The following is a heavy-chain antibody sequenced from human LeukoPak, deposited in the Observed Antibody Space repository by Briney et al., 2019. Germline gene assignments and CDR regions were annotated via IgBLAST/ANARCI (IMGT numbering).Heavy chain of an antibody. Sequence: GGSLRLSCAASGFTFSSHSMNWVRQAPGKGLEWVSSISSSSSYIYYADSVKGRFTISRDNSKKTLYLQMDSLRTEDTAFYYCALIGVVIPPDSYDVWGQGTLVTVSS. CDR3: ALIGVVIPPDSYDV. J-gene: IGHJ3*01. D-gene: IGHD2-21*01. CDR2: ISSSSSYI. V-gene: IGHV3-21*01. CDR1: GFTFSSHS.